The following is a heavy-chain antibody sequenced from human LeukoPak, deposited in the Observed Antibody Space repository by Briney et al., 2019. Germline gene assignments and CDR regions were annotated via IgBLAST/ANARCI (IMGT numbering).Heavy chain of an antibody. D-gene: IGHD5-18*01. J-gene: IGHJ4*02. CDR1: GYTFTSYG. V-gene: IGHV1-18*01. Sequence: ASVKVSCKASGYTFTSYGISWVRQAPGQGLEWMGWISAYNGNTNYAQKLQGRVTMTTDTSTSTAYMELRSLRSDDTAVYYCARDRGVSKRGYSYSLKDQKETINDYWGQGTLVTVSS. CDR3: ARDRGVSKRGYSYSLKDQKETINDY. CDR2: ISAYNGNT.